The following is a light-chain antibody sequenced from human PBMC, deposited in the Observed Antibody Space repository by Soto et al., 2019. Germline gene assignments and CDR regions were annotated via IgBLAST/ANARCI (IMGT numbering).Light chain of an antibody. Sequence: DIQMTQSPSSLXAXVXXXXTXXXRXSQXISSYLNWYQQKPGKAPKLLIYAASSLQSGVPSRFSGSGSGTDFTLTISSLQPEDFATYYCQQSYSTPQYTFGQGTKLEIK. CDR2: AAS. J-gene: IGKJ2*01. CDR1: QXISSY. CDR3: QQSYSTPQYT. V-gene: IGKV1-39*01.